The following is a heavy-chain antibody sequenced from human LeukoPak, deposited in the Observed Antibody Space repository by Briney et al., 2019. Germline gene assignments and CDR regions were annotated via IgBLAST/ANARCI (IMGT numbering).Heavy chain of an antibody. J-gene: IGHJ4*02. CDR2: INEDGSTT. V-gene: IGHV3-74*01. CDR1: GFTFSSNW. D-gene: IGHD6-19*01. Sequence: GGSLRLSCAASGFTFSSNWMHWVRQAPGKGLVWVSRINEDGSTTNYADSVKGRFTISRDNAKNTLYLQMNSLRAEDTAVYYCARDPVAGIDYWGQGTLVTVSS. CDR3: ARDPVAGIDY.